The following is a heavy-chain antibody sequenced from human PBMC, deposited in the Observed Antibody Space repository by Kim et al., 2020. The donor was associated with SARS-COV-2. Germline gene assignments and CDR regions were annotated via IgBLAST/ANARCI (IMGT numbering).Heavy chain of an antibody. Sequence: PSLQGRITISVDTSKKQFSLKLGSVTAADTAVFYCARVVNSGYYSNWFDPWGQGTLVTVSS. J-gene: IGHJ5*02. CDR3: ARVVNSGYYSNWFDP. V-gene: IGHV4-31*02. D-gene: IGHD3-22*01.